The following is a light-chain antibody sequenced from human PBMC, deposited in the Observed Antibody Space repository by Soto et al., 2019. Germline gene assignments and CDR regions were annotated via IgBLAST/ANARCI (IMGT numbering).Light chain of an antibody. J-gene: IGKJ3*01. V-gene: IGKV1-12*01. Sequence: DIQMTQSPSSVSASVGDRVTITCRASQGISSRLAWYQQKPGKAPYLLIYAASTLQSGVPSRFSGSGSGTDFTLSISSLQPEDFATFYCQQTNSFPLTFGPGTKVDIK. CDR2: AAS. CDR3: QQTNSFPLT. CDR1: QGISSR.